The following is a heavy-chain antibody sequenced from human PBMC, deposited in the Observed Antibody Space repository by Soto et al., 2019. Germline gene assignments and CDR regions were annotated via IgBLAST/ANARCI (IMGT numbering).Heavy chain of an antibody. D-gene: IGHD6-19*01. J-gene: IGHJ4*02. CDR1: GFSLSTDGVG. Sequence: QITLKESGPPLVKPTQTLTLTCTFSGFSLSTDGVGVGWIRQPPGKALEWLALIYWDDDERYSPFLKSRLTITKDTSKNQVVLTVTNMDPVDTATYYCARRLAANYYFDYWGQGTLVTVSS. V-gene: IGHV2-5*02. CDR2: IYWDDDE. CDR3: ARRLAANYYFDY.